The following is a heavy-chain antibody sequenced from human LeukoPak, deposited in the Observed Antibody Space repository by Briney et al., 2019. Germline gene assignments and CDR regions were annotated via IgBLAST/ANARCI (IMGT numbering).Heavy chain of an antibody. CDR2: IRYDGSNK. CDR3: AKDLHYCSSTSCYTLLDY. J-gene: IGHJ4*02. D-gene: IGHD2-2*02. V-gene: IGHV3-30*02. CDR1: GFTFSSYG. Sequence: SGGSLRLSCAASGFTFSSYGMHWVRQAPGKGLEWVAFIRYDGSNKYYADSVKGRFTISRDNSKHTLYLQMNSLRAEDTAVYCFAKDLHYCSSTSCYTLLDYWGQGTLVTVSS.